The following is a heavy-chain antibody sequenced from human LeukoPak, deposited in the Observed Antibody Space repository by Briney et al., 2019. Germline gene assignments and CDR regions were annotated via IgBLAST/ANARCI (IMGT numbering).Heavy chain of an antibody. CDR3: ARGRAVAGTVLLYGMDV. Sequence: TSETLSLTCAVYGGSFSGYYWSWIRQPPGKGLEWIGEINHSGSTNYNPSLKSRVTISVDTSKNQFSLKLSSVTAADTAVYYCARGRAVAGTVLLYGMDVWGQGTTVTVSS. CDR1: GGSFSGYY. V-gene: IGHV4-34*01. D-gene: IGHD6-19*01. J-gene: IGHJ6*02. CDR2: INHSGST.